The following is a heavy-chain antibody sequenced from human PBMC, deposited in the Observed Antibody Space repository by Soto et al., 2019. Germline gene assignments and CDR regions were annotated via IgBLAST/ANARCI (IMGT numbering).Heavy chain of an antibody. Sequence: QVQLQESAPGLVKPSETLSLTCTVSGGSISTYFWGWIRQPPGKGLEWIGYIYYDGSTKSNPSLKSRVTISVDTSKNQFSLKLSSVTAADTAVYYCARDSGTDHYYYMDVWGKGTTVTVSS. CDR3: ARDSGTDHYYYMDV. CDR1: GGSISTYF. D-gene: IGHD3-10*01. J-gene: IGHJ6*03. CDR2: IYYDGST. V-gene: IGHV4-59*01.